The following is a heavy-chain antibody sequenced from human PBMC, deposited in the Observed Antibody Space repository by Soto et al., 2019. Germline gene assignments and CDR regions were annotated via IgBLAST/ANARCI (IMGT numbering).Heavy chain of an antibody. D-gene: IGHD3-16*01. V-gene: IGHV4-31*03. CDR2: ISYSGST. J-gene: IGHJ4*02. CDR3: ARRSSSPGRYYFDY. CDR1: GGSISSSVYY. Sequence: QVQLQESGPGLVKPSQTLSLTCTVSGGSISSSVYYWNWIRQHPGKGLEWIGYISYSGSTYYNPSLKSRVSISADTSQNQFSLRLTSVTAADTAMYYCARRSSSPGRYYFDYWGQGTLVTVSS.